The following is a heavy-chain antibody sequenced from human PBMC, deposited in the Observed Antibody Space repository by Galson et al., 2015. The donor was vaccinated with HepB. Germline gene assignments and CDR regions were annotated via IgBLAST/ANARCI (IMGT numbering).Heavy chain of an antibody. D-gene: IGHD3-9*01. Sequence: LSLTCTVSGGSISSGGYYWSWIRQHPGKGLEWIGYIYYSGSTYYNPSLKSRVTISVDTSKNQFSLKLSSVTAADTAVYYCARAGYDILTGYYAFDYWGQGTLVTVSS. J-gene: IGHJ4*02. V-gene: IGHV4-31*03. CDR2: IYYSGST. CDR1: GGSISSGGYY. CDR3: ARAGYDILTGYYAFDY.